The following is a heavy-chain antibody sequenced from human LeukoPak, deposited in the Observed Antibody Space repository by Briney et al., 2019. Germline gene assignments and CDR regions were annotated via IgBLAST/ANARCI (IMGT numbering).Heavy chain of an antibody. CDR3: ARSLDVEATSSWYFGRFDH. D-gene: IGHD6-13*01. Sequence: PGGSLRLSCAASGFTFRNHAMSWVRQALGKGLEWVSAISGTGGTTYFADSVKGRFTISRDNSENTLYLQMNSLRAEDTAVYYCARSLDVEATSSWYFGRFDHWGQGTLVTVSS. V-gene: IGHV3-23*01. CDR1: GFTFRNHA. CDR2: ISGTGGTT. J-gene: IGHJ4*02.